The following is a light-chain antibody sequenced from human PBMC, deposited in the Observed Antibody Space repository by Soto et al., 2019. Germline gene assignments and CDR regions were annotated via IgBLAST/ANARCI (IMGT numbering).Light chain of an antibody. J-gene: IGKJ4*01. Sequence: EIVMTQSPATLSVSPGERVTLSCWASQSVGSNLAWYQRKPGQAPRLLIYGASTRATGIPARFSGSGSGTEFTLTISSLRSEDFAVYYCLQFKNWPLTFGGGTKVEIK. CDR1: QSVGSN. V-gene: IGKV3-15*01. CDR2: GAS. CDR3: LQFKNWPLT.